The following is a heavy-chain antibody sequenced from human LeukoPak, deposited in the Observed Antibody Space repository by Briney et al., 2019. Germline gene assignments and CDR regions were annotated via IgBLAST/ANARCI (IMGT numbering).Heavy chain of an antibody. J-gene: IGHJ4*02. CDR3: ARDQGHVMVRGVPLDY. CDR2: IKQDGSEK. CDR1: GFTFSSYW. V-gene: IGHV3-7*01. D-gene: IGHD3-10*01. Sequence: PGGSLRLSCAASGFTFSSYWMSWVRQAPGKGLEWVANIKQDGSEKYYVDSVKGRFTISRDNAKNSLYLQMNSLRAEDTAVYYCARDQGHVMVRGVPLDYWGQGTLVTVSS.